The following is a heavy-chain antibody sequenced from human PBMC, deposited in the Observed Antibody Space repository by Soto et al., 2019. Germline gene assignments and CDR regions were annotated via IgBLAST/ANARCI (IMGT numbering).Heavy chain of an antibody. CDR1: GGTFSSYT. J-gene: IGHJ5*02. CDR3: ARDSPPIAVAAT. V-gene: IGHV1-69*08. Sequence: QVQLVQSGAEVKKPGSSVKVSCKASGGTFSSYTISWVRQAPGQGLEWMGRIIPILGIANYAQKFQGRVTITADKSTSTAYMELSSLGSEDTAVYYCARDSPPIAVAATWGQGTLVTVSS. D-gene: IGHD6-19*01. CDR2: IIPILGIA.